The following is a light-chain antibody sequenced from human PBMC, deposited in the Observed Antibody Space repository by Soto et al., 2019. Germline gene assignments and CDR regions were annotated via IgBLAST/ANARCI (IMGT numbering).Light chain of an antibody. V-gene: IGKV1-5*03. CDR2: KAS. CDR3: QQYNTDPLA. J-gene: IGKJ4*01. CDR1: QSISTW. Sequence: DIQMTQSPSTLCASVGDRVTITCRASQSISTWLAWYQQRPGNAPKVLIYKASTLESGVPSRFSGSGSGTEFTLTISSLRPDDFATYYCQQYNTDPLAFGGGTKVEIK.